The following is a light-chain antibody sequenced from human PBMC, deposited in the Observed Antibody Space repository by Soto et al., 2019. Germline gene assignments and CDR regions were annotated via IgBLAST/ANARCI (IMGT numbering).Light chain of an antibody. CDR2: EVV. CDR3: KSYAGSNTYV. Sequence: QSVLTQPPSASGSPGRSVTISCTGTKNDIGVYDFVSWYQHHPGKAPRLIIYEVVQRPSGVPDRFSGSKSGNTASLTVSGLHAADEGDYFCKSYAGSNTYVFGSGTKLTVL. V-gene: IGLV2-8*01. J-gene: IGLJ1*01. CDR1: KNDIGVYDF.